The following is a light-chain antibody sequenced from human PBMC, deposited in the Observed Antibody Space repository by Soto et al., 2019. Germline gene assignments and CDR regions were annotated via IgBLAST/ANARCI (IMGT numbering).Light chain of an antibody. CDR3: SSYTTRNTEV. Sequence: QSALTQPASVSGSPGQSISISCIGTSSYVGAFNYVSWYQHHPGKAPQLIIYDVTRRPSGVSNRFSASKSGNTASLTISGLQAEDEADYYCSSYTTRNTEVFGTGTKLTVL. CDR2: DVT. CDR1: SSYVGAFNY. V-gene: IGLV2-14*03. J-gene: IGLJ1*01.